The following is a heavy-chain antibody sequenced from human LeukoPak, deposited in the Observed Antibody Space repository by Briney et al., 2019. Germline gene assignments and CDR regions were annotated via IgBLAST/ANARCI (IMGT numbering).Heavy chain of an antibody. D-gene: IGHD1-1*01. J-gene: IGHJ3*02. CDR1: GFTFSSYN. V-gene: IGHV4-34*01. CDR3: ARSGELEDAFDI. CDR2: INHSGST. Sequence: NSGGSLRLSCAASGFTFSSYNMNWIRQPPGKGLEWIGEINHSGSTNYNPSLKSRVTISVDTSKNQFSLKLSSVTAADTAVYYCARSGELEDAFDIWGQGTMVTVSS.